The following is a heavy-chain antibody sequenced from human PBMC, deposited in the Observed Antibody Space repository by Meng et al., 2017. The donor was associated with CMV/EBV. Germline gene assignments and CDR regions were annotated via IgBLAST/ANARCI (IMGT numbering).Heavy chain of an antibody. CDR1: GFTFSSYA. V-gene: IGHV3-30*04. J-gene: IGHJ4*02. D-gene: IGHD3-10*01. CDR2: ISYDGSNK. CDR3: AKPSWFGELFVHYFDY. Sequence: GESLKISCAASGFTFSSYAMHWVRQAPGKGLEWVAVISYDGSNKYYADSVKGRFTISRDNSKNTLYLQMNSLRAEDTAVYYCAKPSWFGELFVHYFDYWGQGTLVTVSS.